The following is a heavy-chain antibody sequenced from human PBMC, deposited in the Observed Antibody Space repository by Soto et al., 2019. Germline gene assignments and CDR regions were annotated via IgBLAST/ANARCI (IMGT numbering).Heavy chain of an antibody. V-gene: IGHV5-51*01. Sequence: PGDSLKISCKGSGYTFTNYWIGWVRQMPGKGLEWMGIIYPGDSDTKYNPSFQGQVTISADKSITTTYLRWTSLKASDTAIYYCAASIFYYGMDAWGQGTTVTVSS. CDR3: AASIFYYGMDA. CDR1: GYTFTNYW. CDR2: IYPGDSDT. J-gene: IGHJ6*02.